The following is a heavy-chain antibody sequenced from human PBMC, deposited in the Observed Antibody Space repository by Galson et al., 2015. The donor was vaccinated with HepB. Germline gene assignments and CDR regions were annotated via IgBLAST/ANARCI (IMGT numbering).Heavy chain of an antibody. V-gene: IGHV1-3*01. D-gene: IGHD3-22*01. J-gene: IGHJ3*02. Sequence: SVKVSCKASGYTFTSYAMHWVRQAPGQRLEWMGWINAGNGNTKYSQKFQGRVTITRDTSASTAYMELSSLRSEDTAVYYCARGGYYDSSGYPVDAFDIWGQGTMVTVSS. CDR3: ARGGYYDSSGYPVDAFDI. CDR1: GYTFTSYA. CDR2: INAGNGNT.